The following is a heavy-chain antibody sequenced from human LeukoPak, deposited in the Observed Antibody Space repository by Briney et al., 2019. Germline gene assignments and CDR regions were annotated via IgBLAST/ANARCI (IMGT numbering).Heavy chain of an antibody. V-gene: IGHV3-30*03. CDR2: ISYDGSNK. CDR3: ARESIAAAGGGAFDI. J-gene: IGHJ3*02. D-gene: IGHD6-13*01. CDR1: GFTFSSYG. Sequence: PGGSLRLSCAASGFTFSSYGMHWVRQAPGKGLEWVAVISYDGSNKYYADSVKGRFTISRDNSKNTLYLQMNSLRAEDTAVYYCARESIAAAGGGAFDIWGQGTMVTVSS.